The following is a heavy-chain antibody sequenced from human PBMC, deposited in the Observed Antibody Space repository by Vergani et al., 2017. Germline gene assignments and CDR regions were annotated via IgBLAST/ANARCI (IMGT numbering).Heavy chain of an antibody. CDR3: ARGTIFGVDL. CDR2: IGTAGDT. V-gene: IGHV3-13*01. D-gene: IGHD3-3*01. J-gene: IGHJ5*02. Sequence: EVQLVESGGGLLQPGGSLRLSCAASGFTFSNYDMHWVRKPTGKGLEWVSGIGTAGDTYYPGSVKGRFTISRENAKNSLYLQMNSLRAGATAVYYCARGTIFGVDLWGQGTLVTVSS. CDR1: GFTFSNYD.